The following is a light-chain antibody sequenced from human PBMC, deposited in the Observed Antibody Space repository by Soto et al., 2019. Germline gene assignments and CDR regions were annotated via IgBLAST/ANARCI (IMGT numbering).Light chain of an antibody. Sequence: QSALTQPASVSGSPGQSITISCTGTSSDIGGYNFVSWYRPHPGKAPKLLISAVTNPPSGIPDRFSGSKSGNTASLTISGLQAEYEGDYYCTSYTTRSNLVFGGGTKPALL. CDR3: TSYTTRSNLV. J-gene: IGLJ2*01. V-gene: IGLV2-14*01. CDR2: AVT. CDR1: SSDIGGYNF.